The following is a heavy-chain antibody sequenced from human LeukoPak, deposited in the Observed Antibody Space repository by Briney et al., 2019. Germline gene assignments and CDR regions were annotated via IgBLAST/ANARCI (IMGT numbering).Heavy chain of an antibody. CDR3: ARVYNWDVGRDFDY. CDR2: ISHNSGGT. Sequence: ASVKVSCKASGYTFTGYYMHWVRQAPGQGLEWMRWISHNSGGTNYAQKFQGRVTMPRDTSISTAYLALSRLRSAATDVSYFARVYNWDVGRDFDYWGQGTLVTVSS. D-gene: IGHD1-1*01. V-gene: IGHV1-2*02. CDR1: GYTFTGYY. J-gene: IGHJ4*02.